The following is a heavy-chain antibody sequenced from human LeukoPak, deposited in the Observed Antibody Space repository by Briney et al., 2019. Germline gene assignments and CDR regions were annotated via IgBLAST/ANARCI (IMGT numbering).Heavy chain of an antibody. CDR3: ASSSTLSSRFDP. J-gene: IGHJ5*02. V-gene: IGHV1-18*01. Sequence: ASVKVSCTASGYTFTSYGISWVRQAPGQGLEWMGWISAYNGNTNYAQKLQGRVTMTTDTSTSTAYMELRSLRSDDTAVYYCASSSTLSSRFDPWGQGTLVTVSS. CDR1: GYTFTSYG. CDR2: ISAYNGNT. D-gene: IGHD2-2*01.